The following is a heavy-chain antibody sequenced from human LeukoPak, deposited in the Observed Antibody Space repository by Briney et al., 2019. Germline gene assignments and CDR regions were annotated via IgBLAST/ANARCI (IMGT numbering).Heavy chain of an antibody. V-gene: IGHV1-2*02. CDR3: AGHPAADYFDY. CDR1: GYTFTGYY. CDR2: INPNSGGT. J-gene: IGHJ4*02. Sequence: ASVKVSCKASGYTFTGYYMHWVRQAPGQGLEWMGWINPNSGGTNYAQKFQGRVTITTDESTSTAYMELSSLRSEDTAAYYCAGHPAADYFDYWGQGTLVTVSS. D-gene: IGHD6-25*01.